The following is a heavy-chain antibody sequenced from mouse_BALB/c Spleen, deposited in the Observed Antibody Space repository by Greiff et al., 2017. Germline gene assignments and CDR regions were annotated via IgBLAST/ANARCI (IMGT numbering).Heavy chain of an antibody. CDR2: ISYSGST. CDR1: GDSITSGY. D-gene: IGHD2-1*01. J-gene: IGHJ1*01. CDR3: ASYYGNYYWYFDV. V-gene: IGHV3-8*02. Sequence: EVQLQQSGPSLVKPSQTLSLTCSVTGDSITSGYWNWIRKFPGNKLEYMGYISYSGSTYYNPSLKSRISITRDTSKNQYYLQLNSVTTEDTATYYCASYYGNYYWYFDVWGAGTTVTVSS.